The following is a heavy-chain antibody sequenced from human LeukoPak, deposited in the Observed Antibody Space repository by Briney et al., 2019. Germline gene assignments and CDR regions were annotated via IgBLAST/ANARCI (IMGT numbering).Heavy chain of an antibody. CDR3: AGDNPPYYDIFDY. D-gene: IGHD3-9*01. V-gene: IGHV4-59*01. J-gene: IGHJ4*02. CDR2: IYYSGST. CDR1: GGSISNYY. Sequence: PSETLSLTCTVSGGSISNYYWSWIRQSPGKGLEWIGYIYYSGSTNYNPSLKSRVTISADTSKNQFSLKLTSVTAADTAVYYCAGDNPPYYDIFDYWGQGTLVTVSS.